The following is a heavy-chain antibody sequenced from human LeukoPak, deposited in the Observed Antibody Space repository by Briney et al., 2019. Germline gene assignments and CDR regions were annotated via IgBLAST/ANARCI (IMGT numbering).Heavy chain of an antibody. Sequence: PSETLSLTCAVYGGSFSGYYWSWIRQPPGKGLEWIGEINHSGSTNYNPSLKSRVTISVDTSKNQFSLKLSSVTAADTAVYYCARGGRGYGDYPLDAFDIWGQGTMVTVSS. CDR3: ARGGRGYGDYPLDAFDI. CDR2: INHSGST. CDR1: GGSFSGYY. V-gene: IGHV4-34*01. D-gene: IGHD4-17*01. J-gene: IGHJ3*02.